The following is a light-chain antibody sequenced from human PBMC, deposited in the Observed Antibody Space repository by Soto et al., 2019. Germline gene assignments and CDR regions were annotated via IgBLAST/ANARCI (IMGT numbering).Light chain of an antibody. CDR1: QSIDSNY. Sequence: EIVLTQSPGTLSLSPGERATLSCRASQSIDSNYLGWYQQKPGQTPRLLIYGASSSATGIPDRFSGSGSGTDFTLTISRLEPEDFAVYYCQHYGTSPGTFGQGTNVEIK. J-gene: IGKJ1*01. CDR3: QHYGTSPGT. V-gene: IGKV3-20*01. CDR2: GAS.